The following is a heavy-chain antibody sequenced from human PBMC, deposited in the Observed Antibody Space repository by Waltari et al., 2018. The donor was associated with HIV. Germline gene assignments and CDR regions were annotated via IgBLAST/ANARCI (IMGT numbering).Heavy chain of an antibody. Sequence: VHLHESGPSLLHRAEHPSRPSQATDGPITHASGSWIRQSPEKGLEWLGYIYENGRASYNPSLKSRVTISLDTSKNQFSLKVSSVTTEDAAMYYCARGREHAYPRDFQYWGQGAPVSVSS. CDR3: ARGREHAYPRDFQY. D-gene: IGHD3-10*01. J-gene: IGHJ1*01. V-gene: IGHV4-59*13. CDR1: DGPITHAS. CDR2: IYENGRA.